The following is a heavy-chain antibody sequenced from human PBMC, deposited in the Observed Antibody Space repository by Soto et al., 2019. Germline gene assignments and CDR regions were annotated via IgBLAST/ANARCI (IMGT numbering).Heavy chain of an antibody. D-gene: IGHD3-10*01. V-gene: IGHV4-4*02. Sequence: SETLSLTCAVSGGSISSSNWWSWVRQPPGKGLEWIGEIYHSGSTNYNPSLKSRVTISVDKSKNQFSLKLSSVTAADTAVYYSASFRLLWFGELYALYYGMDVWGQGTTVT. CDR1: GGSISSSNW. CDR2: IYHSGST. J-gene: IGHJ6*02. CDR3: ASFRLLWFGELYALYYGMDV.